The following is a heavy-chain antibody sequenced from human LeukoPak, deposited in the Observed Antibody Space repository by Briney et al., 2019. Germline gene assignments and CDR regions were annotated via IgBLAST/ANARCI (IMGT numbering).Heavy chain of an antibody. CDR2: IYYSGST. D-gene: IGHD3-10*01. V-gene: IGHV4-59*01. Sequence: SETLSLTCTVSGGSISSYFWSWIRQPPGKGLEWVGYIYYSGSTNYNPSLKSRVTISVDTSTNQFSLKLSSVTAADTAVYYCARVPYYYGSGSHNPPDYWGQGTLVTVSS. J-gene: IGHJ4*02. CDR1: GGSISSYF. CDR3: ARVPYYYGSGSHNPPDY.